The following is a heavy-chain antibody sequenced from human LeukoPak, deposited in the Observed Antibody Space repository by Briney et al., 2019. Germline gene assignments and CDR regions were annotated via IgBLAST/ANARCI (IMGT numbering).Heavy chain of an antibody. CDR2: INHSGST. Sequence: KPSETLSLTCAVYGGSFSGYYWSWIRQAPGKGLEWIGEINHSGSTNYNPSLKSRVTISVDASKNQFSLKLSSVTAADTAVYYCARDPADVGPDDAFDIWGQGTMVTVSS. V-gene: IGHV4-34*01. CDR3: ARDPADVGPDDAFDI. J-gene: IGHJ3*02. CDR1: GGSFSGYY. D-gene: IGHD1-26*01.